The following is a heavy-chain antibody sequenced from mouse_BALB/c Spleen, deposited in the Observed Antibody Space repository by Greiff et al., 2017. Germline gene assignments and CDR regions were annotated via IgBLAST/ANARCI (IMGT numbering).Heavy chain of an antibody. V-gene: IGHV14-3*02. CDR3: ARSMITTKSSYYYAMDY. D-gene: IGHD2-4*01. J-gene: IGHJ4*01. Sequence: EVKLMESGAELVKPGASVKLSCTASGFNIKDTYMHWVKQRPEQGLEWIGRIDPANGNTKYDPKFQGKATITADTSSNTAYLQLSSLTSEDTAVYYCARSMITTKSSYYYAMDYWGQGTSVTVSS. CDR2: IDPANGNT. CDR1: GFNIKDTY.